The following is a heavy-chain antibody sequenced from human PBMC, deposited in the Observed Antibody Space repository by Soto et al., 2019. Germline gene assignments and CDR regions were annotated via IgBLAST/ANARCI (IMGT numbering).Heavy chain of an antibody. D-gene: IGHD2-21*02. CDR3: ARLLKGSLVTA. Sequence: WGSLRLSCGASGFRFSDHSTTWVRQSPGKGLQWIAYISSSSDNIYYAESVSGRFTVSRVNANNALFLEMNSLRDDDTATYYCARLLKGSLVTAWGQGTRVTVSS. CDR1: GFRFSDHS. V-gene: IGHV3-48*02. J-gene: IGHJ4*02. CDR2: ISSSSDNI.